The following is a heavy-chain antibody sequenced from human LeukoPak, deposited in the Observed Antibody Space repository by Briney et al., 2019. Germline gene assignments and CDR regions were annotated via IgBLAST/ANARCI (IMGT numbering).Heavy chain of an antibody. J-gene: IGHJ4*02. CDR3: ATGAGYYDYVWGSYRYAFIDY. Sequence: VASVKGSCKASGGTLSSYAISWVRQAPGQGLEWMGGIIPIFGTANYAQKFQGRVTITADESTSTAYMELSSLRSEDTAVYYCATGAGYYDYVWGSYRYAFIDYWGQGTLVTVSS. CDR2: IIPIFGTA. CDR1: GGTLSSYA. D-gene: IGHD3-16*02. V-gene: IGHV1-69*01.